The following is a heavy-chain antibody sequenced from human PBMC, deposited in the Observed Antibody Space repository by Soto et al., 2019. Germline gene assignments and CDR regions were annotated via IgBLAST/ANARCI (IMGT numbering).Heavy chain of an antibody. V-gene: IGHV5-51*01. CDR3: ARRRGGGSYNAFDI. CDR2: IYPGDSDT. D-gene: IGHD1-26*01. Sequence: WESLKISCKGSGYTFSNYWIDWVRQMPGKGLEWMGIIYPGDSDTRYSPSFQGQVTISVDKSITTAYLQWSSLKASDTAMYYCARRRGGGSYNAFDIWGQGTMVTVSS. CDR1: GYTFSNYW. J-gene: IGHJ3*02.